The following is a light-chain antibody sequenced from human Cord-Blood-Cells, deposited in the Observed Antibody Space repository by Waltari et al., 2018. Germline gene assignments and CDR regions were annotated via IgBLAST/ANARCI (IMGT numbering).Light chain of an antibody. CDR1: SSNTGSNH. CDR3: AAWDDSLSGYV. V-gene: IGLV1-47*01. Sequence: QSVLTQPPSSSGTPGQRAPISCSGSSSNTGSNHVYWYQQLPGTAPKLLIYRNNQRPSGVPDRFSGSKSGTSASLAISGLRSEDEADYYCAAWDDSLSGYVFGTGTKVTVL. J-gene: IGLJ1*01. CDR2: RNN.